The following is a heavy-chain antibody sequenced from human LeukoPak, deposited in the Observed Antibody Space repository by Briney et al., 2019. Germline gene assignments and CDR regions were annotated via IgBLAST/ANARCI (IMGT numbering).Heavy chain of an antibody. D-gene: IGHD3-3*01. J-gene: IGHJ4*02. V-gene: IGHV1-69*06. CDR3: ARGPSIGSGYSTPFDY. Sequence: GASVKVSCKASGGIFNSLTVNWVRQAPGQGLEWMGGIIPFFGTANYAQKFQGRVAITADKSTSTAYMELSSLRSEDTAVYYCARGPSIGSGYSTPFDYWGQGTLVTVSS. CDR2: IIPFFGTA. CDR1: GGIFNSLT.